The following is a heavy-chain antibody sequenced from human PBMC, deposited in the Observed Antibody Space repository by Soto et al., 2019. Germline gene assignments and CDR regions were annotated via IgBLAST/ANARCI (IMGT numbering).Heavy chain of an antibody. CDR1: GGTFSAYG. Sequence: SVKVSCKSSGGTFSAYGFSWVRQAPGQGLEWMGGIIPMFGTANYAQKFQGRVTITADESTSTAYMDLYSLRSEDTAVYYCARGGYSYGLQSWYFDLWGRGTLVTVSS. D-gene: IGHD5-18*01. V-gene: IGHV1-69*13. CDR2: IIPMFGTA. CDR3: ARGGYSYGLQSWYFDL. J-gene: IGHJ2*01.